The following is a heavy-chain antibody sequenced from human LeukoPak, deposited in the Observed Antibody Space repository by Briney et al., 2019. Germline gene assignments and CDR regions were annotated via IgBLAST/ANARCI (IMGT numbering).Heavy chain of an antibody. V-gene: IGHV3-9*01. Sequence: GGSLRLSCVAYRFTFDDYAMHWVRQTPGKGLEWVSGISWNSGTIGYADSVKGRFTISRDNAKNTLYLQMNNLRGEDTALYYCSKAGDTNYYRYGDYWGQGTLVTVSS. CDR1: RFTFDDYA. D-gene: IGHD5-18*01. J-gene: IGHJ4*02. CDR3: SKAGDTNYYRYGDY. CDR2: ISWNSGTI.